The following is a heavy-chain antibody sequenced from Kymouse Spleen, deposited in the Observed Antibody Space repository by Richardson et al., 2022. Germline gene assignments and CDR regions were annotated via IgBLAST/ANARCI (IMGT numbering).Heavy chain of an antibody. Sequence: QVQLVESGGGVVQPGRSLRLSCAASGFTFSSYGMHWVRQAPGKGLEWVAVIWYDGSNKYYADSVKGRFTISRDNSKNTLYLQMNSLRAEDTAVYYCARADYYGSGSYYSFFDYWGQGTLVTVSS. J-gene: IGHJ4*02. D-gene: IGHD3-10*01. CDR2: IWYDGSNK. CDR3: ARADYYGSGSYYSFFDY. V-gene: IGHV3-33*01. CDR1: GFTFSSYG.